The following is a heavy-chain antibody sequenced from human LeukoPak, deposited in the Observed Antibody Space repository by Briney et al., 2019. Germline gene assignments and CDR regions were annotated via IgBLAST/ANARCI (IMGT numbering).Heavy chain of an antibody. D-gene: IGHD3-3*01. CDR3: TTDGRFLEWSADAFDI. Sequence: PGGSLRLSCAASGFTFSNAWMSWVRQAPGKGLEWVGRIKSKTDGGTTDYAAPVKGRFTISGDDSKNTLCLQMNSLKTEDTAVYYCTTDGRFLEWSADAFDIWGRGTMVTVSS. CDR2: IKSKTDGGTT. J-gene: IGHJ3*02. V-gene: IGHV3-15*01. CDR1: GFTFSNAW.